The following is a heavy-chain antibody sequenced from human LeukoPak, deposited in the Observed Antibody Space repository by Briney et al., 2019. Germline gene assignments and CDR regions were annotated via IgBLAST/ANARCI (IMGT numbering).Heavy chain of an antibody. J-gene: IGHJ6*03. V-gene: IGHV1-2*02. CDR3: ARGGPAAYTDVGYYYYYYMDV. CDR1: GYTFTGYY. D-gene: IGHD2-2*01. CDR2: INPNSGGT. Sequence: ASVKVSCKASGYTFTGYYMHWVRQAPGQGLEWMGRINPNSGGTNYAQKFQGRVTMTRDTSISTAYMELSRLRSDDTAVYYCARGGPAAYTDVGYYYYYYMDVWGKGTTVTVSS.